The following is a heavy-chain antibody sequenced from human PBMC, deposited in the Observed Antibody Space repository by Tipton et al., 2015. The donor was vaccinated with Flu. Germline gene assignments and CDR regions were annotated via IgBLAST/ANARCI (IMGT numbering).Heavy chain of an antibody. CDR3: ARVSCSTASCYVDDY. CDR1: GGSISSDSYF. Sequence: LRLSCTVSGGSISSDSYFWGWIRQPPGKGLEWIGSIYYSGTTYYNPSLKSRGTMSVDTSKNQFSLKLSSVTAADTAVYYCARVSCSTASCYVDDYWGQGTLVTVSS. V-gene: IGHV4-39*07. J-gene: IGHJ4*02. CDR2: IYYSGTT. D-gene: IGHD2-2*01.